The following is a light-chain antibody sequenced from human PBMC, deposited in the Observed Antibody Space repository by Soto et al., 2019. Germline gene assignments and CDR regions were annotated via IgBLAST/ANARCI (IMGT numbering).Light chain of an antibody. CDR2: GAS. V-gene: IGKV3-15*01. CDR1: QSVSIY. Sequence: EIVLTQSPVTLSLSPGERATLSCRASQSVSIYLAWYQQKPGQAPRLLIYGASTRATDIPPSFTGSGSGTEFTLTISSLQSEDIAVYYCQQYNKWPQTFGQGTKVDI. CDR3: QQYNKWPQT. J-gene: IGKJ1*01.